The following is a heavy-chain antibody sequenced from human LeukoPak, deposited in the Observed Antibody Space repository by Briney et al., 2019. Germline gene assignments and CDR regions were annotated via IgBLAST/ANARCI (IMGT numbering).Heavy chain of an antibody. D-gene: IGHD2-21*01. V-gene: IGHV3-74*01. Sequence: PGGSLRLSCAASGFTFSHYWMHWVRQAPGKGLVWVSRMNIDGSSATYADSVRGRFTISRDNAKNSLYLQINSLRAEDTAVYYCARVARLGDAFDIWGQGTMVTVSS. CDR2: MNIDGSSA. CDR3: ARVARLGDAFDI. J-gene: IGHJ3*02. CDR1: GFTFSHYW.